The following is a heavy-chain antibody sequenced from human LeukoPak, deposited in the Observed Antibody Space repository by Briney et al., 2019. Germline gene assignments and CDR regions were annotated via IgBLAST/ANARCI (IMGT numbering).Heavy chain of an antibody. CDR1: GFTFNKYA. CDR2: ISYDGNST. Sequence: GKSLRLSCAASGFTFNKYAIHWVRQAPGKGLEWVYVISYDGNSTYYADSVRGRFTISRDNSKNSLYLQVNSMRPEDTAVYYCARGKTATTSLNYWGQGTLVTVSS. CDR3: ARGKTATTSLNY. J-gene: IGHJ4*02. D-gene: IGHD1-14*01. V-gene: IGHV3-30-3*01.